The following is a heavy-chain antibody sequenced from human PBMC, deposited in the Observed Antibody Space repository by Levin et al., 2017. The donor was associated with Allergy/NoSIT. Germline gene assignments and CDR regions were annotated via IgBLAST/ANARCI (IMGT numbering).Heavy chain of an antibody. V-gene: IGHV3-7*01. CDR1: GFTFSSYW. J-gene: IGHJ4*02. D-gene: IGHD3-3*01. Sequence: LSLTCAASGFTFSSYWMSWVRQAPGKGLEWVANIKQDGSEKYYVDSVKGRFTIPRDNAKNSLYLQMNSLRAEDTAVYYCARDQGYYDFWSGYYTGMGYFDYWGQGTLVTVSS. CDR2: IKQDGSEK. CDR3: ARDQGYYDFWSGYYTGMGYFDY.